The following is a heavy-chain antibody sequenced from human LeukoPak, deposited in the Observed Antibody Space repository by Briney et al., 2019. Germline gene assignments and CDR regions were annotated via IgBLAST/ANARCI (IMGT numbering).Heavy chain of an antibody. V-gene: IGHV4-61*02. Sequence: SETLSLTCTVSGGSISSGSYYWSWIRQPVGKGLEWIGRIYTSGSTNYNPSLKSRVTISVDTSKNQFSLKLSSVTAADTAVYYCARSSAVVVAATFDYWGQGTLVTVSS. CDR3: ARSSAVVVAATFDY. CDR2: IYTSGST. J-gene: IGHJ4*02. CDR1: GGSISSGSYY. D-gene: IGHD2-15*01.